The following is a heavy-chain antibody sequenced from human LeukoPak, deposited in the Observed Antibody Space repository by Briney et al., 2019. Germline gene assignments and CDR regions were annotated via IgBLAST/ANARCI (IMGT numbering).Heavy chain of an antibody. CDR2: ISAYNGNT. CDR1: GYTFTSYG. J-gene: IGHJ4*02. Sequence: GASVKVSCKASGYTFTSYGISWVRQAPGQGLEWMGWISAYNGNTNYAQKLQGRVTMTTDTSTSTAYMELRSLRSDDTAVYYCARGQLGYCSSTSCFARYFNYWGQGTLVTVSS. D-gene: IGHD2-2*01. CDR3: ARGQLGYCSSTSCFARYFNY. V-gene: IGHV1-18*01.